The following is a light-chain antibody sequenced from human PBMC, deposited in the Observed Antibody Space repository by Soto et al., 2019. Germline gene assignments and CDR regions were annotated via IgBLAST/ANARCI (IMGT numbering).Light chain of an antibody. Sequence: EIVLTQSPATLSLSPGERATLSCRASQSVSGYLAWYQQKPGQAPRFLIYDTSNRATGIPARFSGSGSGTDFTLTISSLETEDFAVYYCQQRNYWPRTFGQGTKVEIK. CDR1: QSVSGY. V-gene: IGKV3-11*01. J-gene: IGKJ1*01. CDR3: QQRNYWPRT. CDR2: DTS.